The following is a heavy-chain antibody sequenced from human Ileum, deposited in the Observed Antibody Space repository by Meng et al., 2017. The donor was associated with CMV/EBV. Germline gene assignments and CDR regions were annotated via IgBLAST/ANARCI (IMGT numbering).Heavy chain of an antibody. CDR2: IYHSGST. V-gene: IGHV4-31*03. J-gene: IGHJ4*02. CDR1: GGSISSGNYY. CDR3: ARGDFWRTFDS. D-gene: IGHD3-3*01. Sequence: TCTVSGGSISSGNYYWSWIRQHPGRGLEWIGHIYHSGSTSYKPSLKSRVTISEDTSKKQFSLKLSSVTAADTAVYYCARGDFWRTFDSWGQGTLVTVSS.